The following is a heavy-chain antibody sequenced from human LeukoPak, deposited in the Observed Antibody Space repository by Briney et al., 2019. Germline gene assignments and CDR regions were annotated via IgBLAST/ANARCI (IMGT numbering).Heavy chain of an antibody. J-gene: IGHJ4*02. CDR3: ARGGYHAYYLDY. CDR1: GGSFSGYY. Sequence: SETLSLTCAVYGGSFSGYYWSWIRKPPGKGLEWIGEINHSGSTNYNPSLKSRVTISVDTSKNQFSLKLSSVTAADTAVYYCARGGYHAYYLDYWGQGSLVTVSS. V-gene: IGHV4-34*01. CDR2: INHSGST. D-gene: IGHD5-18*01.